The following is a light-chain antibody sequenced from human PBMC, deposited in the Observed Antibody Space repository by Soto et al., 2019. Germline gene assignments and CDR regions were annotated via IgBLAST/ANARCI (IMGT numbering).Light chain of an antibody. CDR2: SAS. CDR1: QTINKN. J-gene: IGKJ2*01. CDR3: QQSFRTPYT. Sequence: DIQMTQSPSSLSASVGDRVTITCRASQTINKNLNWYQQKPGQAPNLLIYSASDFQSGVPSRFSGSGSGTELTLNISGLQPEDFATYYCQQSFRTPYTFGQGTDLEI. V-gene: IGKV1-39*01.